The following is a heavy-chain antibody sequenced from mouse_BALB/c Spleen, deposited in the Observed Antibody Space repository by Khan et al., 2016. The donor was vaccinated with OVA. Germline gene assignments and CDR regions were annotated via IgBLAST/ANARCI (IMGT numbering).Heavy chain of an antibody. V-gene: IGHV5-6-4*01. Sequence: EVELVESGGGLVKPGGSLRLSCEASGFTFSSYSMSWVRQTPEKRLEWVATFTSGGSYTYYQDSVQGRFTISSDHAKHTLIMHMRSLKSEDTAIYYGTRDRNYYGSSFYFDYWGQGTTLTVSS. CDR1: GFTFSSYS. CDR2: FTSGGSYT. D-gene: IGHD1-1*01. J-gene: IGHJ2*01. CDR3: TRDRNYYGSSFYFDY.